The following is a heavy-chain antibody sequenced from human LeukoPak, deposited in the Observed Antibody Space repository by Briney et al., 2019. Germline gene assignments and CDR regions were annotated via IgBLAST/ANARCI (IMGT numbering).Heavy chain of an antibody. D-gene: IGHD6-6*01. J-gene: IGHJ4*02. CDR3: AKDYGSSSGLAN. CDR1: GFTFSSYG. Sequence: GGSLRLSCAASGFTFSSYGMHWVRQAPGKGLEWVAVISYDGSNKYYADSVKGRFTISRDNSKNTLYLQMNSLRAEDTAVYYCAKDYGSSSGLANWGQGTLVTVSS. V-gene: IGHV3-30*18. CDR2: ISYDGSNK.